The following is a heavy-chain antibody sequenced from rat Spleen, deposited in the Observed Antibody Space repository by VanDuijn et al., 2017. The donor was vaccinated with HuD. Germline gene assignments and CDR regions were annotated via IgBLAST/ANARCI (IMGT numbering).Heavy chain of an antibody. CDR2: INFDGSGT. Sequence: EVELVESGGGLVQPGRSMKLSCSASGFTFSNYDMAWVRQAPTKGLEWVASINFDGSGTYYRDSVKGRFTISRDNAKSTLYLQMDSLRSEDTAAYYCATDNSWFAYWGQGSLVTVSS. J-gene: IGHJ3*01. D-gene: IGHD1-10*01. CDR3: ATDNSWFAY. V-gene: IGHV5-20*01. CDR1: GFTFSNYD.